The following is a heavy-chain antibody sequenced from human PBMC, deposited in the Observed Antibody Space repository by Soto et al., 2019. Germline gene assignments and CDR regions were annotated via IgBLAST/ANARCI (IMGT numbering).Heavy chain of an antibody. J-gene: IGHJ4*02. D-gene: IGHD2-15*01. V-gene: IGHV1-2*04. CDR1: GYTFTGYY. Sequence: ASVKVSCQASGYTFTGYYMHWMRQANGQGLEWMGWINPNSGGTNYAQKFQGWVTMTRDTSISTAYMELSRLRSDDTAVYYCARDRTHCSGDSCYSGFDYWGPGTLVTVSS. CDR2: INPNSGGT. CDR3: ARDRTHCSGDSCYSGFDY.